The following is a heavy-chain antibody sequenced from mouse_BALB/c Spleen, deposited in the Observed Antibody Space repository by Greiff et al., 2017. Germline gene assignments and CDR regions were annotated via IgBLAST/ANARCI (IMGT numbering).Heavy chain of an antibody. Sequence: EVKLMESGGGLVKPGGSLKLSCAASGFTFSDYYMYWVRQTPEKRLEWVATISDGGSYTYYPDSVKGRFTISRDNAKNNLYLQMSSLKSEDTAMYYCAYEWFAYWGQGTLVTVSA. CDR2: ISDGGSYT. CDR3: AYEWFAY. V-gene: IGHV5-4*02. J-gene: IGHJ3*01. CDR1: GFTFSDYY. D-gene: IGHD2-14*01.